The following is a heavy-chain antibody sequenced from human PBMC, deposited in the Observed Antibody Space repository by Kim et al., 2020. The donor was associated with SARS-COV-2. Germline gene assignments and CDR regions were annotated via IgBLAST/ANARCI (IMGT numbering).Heavy chain of an antibody. CDR3: ARGGTELWLNTIDY. Sequence: TPSLKSRVTISVDTSKNQFSLKLSSVTAADTAVYYCARGGTELWLNTIDYWGQGTLVTVSS. D-gene: IGHD5-18*01. V-gene: IGHV4-34*01. J-gene: IGHJ4*02.